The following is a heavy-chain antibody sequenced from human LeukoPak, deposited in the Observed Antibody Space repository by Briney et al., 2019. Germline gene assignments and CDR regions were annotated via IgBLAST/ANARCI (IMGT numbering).Heavy chain of an antibody. CDR3: ARDHLYYEVSGFRFDN. Sequence: GGSLRLSCAASGFTFSNYLMTWVRQAPRKGVEWVAGKKEDGSEKYYVESVKGRFTILRDNAKNSLYLQMNSLRAEDTAVYYCARDHLYYEVSGFRFDNWGQGTRVTVSS. V-gene: IGHV3-7*01. CDR2: KKEDGSEK. CDR1: GFTFSNYL. J-gene: IGHJ4*02. D-gene: IGHD3-16*01.